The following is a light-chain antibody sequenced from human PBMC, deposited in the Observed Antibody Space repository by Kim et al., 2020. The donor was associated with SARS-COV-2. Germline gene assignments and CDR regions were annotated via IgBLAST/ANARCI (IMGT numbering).Light chain of an antibody. CDR2: GAS. Sequence: TPGERATLTCRASQSVSSSYLAWYQQKPGQAPRLLIYGASNRATGIPDRFSGSGSGTDFTLTISRLEPEDFAVYYCQQYGSSPWTFGQGTKVDIK. CDR3: QQYGSSPWT. J-gene: IGKJ1*01. CDR1: QSVSSSY. V-gene: IGKV3-20*01.